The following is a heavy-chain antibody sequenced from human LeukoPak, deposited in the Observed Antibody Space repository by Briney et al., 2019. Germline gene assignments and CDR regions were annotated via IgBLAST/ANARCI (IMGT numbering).Heavy chain of an antibody. D-gene: IGHD6-6*01. Sequence: GGSLRLSCAASGFTFSSYEMNWVRQAPGKGLEWVSYISRSGSSIYYADSVKSRFTISRDNAKNSLYLQMYSLRVGDTAVYYCARQVIQYSSSPYGMDVWGHGTTVTVSS. CDR3: ARQVIQYSSSPYGMDV. J-gene: IGHJ6*02. V-gene: IGHV3-48*03. CDR1: GFTFSSYE. CDR2: ISRSGSSI.